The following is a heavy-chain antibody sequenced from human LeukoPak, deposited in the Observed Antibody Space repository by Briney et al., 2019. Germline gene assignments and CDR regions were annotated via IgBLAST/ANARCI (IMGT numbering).Heavy chain of an antibody. Sequence: GGSLRLSCAASGFTFSSYGMHWVRQAPGKGLEWVAFIRYDGSNKYYADSVKGRFTISRDNSKNTLYLQMNSLRAEDTAVYYCAKWDLWSSSAWAALDYWGQGTLVTVSS. V-gene: IGHV3-30*02. J-gene: IGHJ4*02. CDR1: GFTFSSYG. CDR3: AKWDLWSSSAWAALDY. CDR2: IRYDGSNK. D-gene: IGHD6-6*01.